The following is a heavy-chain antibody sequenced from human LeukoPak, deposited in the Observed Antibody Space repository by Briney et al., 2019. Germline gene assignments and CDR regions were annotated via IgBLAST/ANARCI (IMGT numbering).Heavy chain of an antibody. V-gene: IGHV1-8*01. CDR3: ARGGFGEDDYDFWSGYFPQYNWFDP. J-gene: IGHJ5*02. D-gene: IGHD3-3*01. CDR1: GYTFTSYD. Sequence: GASVKVSCKASGYTFTSYDINWVRQATGQGLEWMGWMNPNSGNTGYAQKFQGRVTMTRNTSISTAYMELSSLRSEDTAVYYSARGGFGEDDYDFWSGYFPQYNWFDPWGQGTLVTVSS. CDR2: MNPNSGNT.